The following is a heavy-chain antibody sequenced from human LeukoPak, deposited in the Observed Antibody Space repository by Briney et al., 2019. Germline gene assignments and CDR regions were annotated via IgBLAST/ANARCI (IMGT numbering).Heavy chain of an antibody. CDR2: ISYDGSNK. D-gene: IGHD2-2*01. V-gene: IGHV3-30*18. CDR3: AKDLIVVVPAAMIGGNYGMDV. Sequence: GGSLRLSCAASGFTFSSYGMHWVRQAPGKGLEWVAVISYDGSNKYYADSVKGRFTISRDNSKNTLYLQMNSLRAEDTAVYYCAKDLIVVVPAAMIGGNYGMDVWGQGTTVTVSS. CDR1: GFTFSSYG. J-gene: IGHJ6*02.